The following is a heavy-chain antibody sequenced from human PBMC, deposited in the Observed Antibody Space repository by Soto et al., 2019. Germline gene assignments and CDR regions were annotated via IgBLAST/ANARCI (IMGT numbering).Heavy chain of an antibody. Sequence: PGGSLRLSCAASGFTFSSYGMHWVRQAPGKGLEWVAVISYDGSNKYYADSVKGRFTISRDNSKNTLYLQMNSLRAEDTAVYYCAKDLIRCSSTSCPNPYYYGMDVWGQGTTVTVSS. CDR1: GFTFSSYG. CDR3: AKDLIRCSSTSCPNPYYYGMDV. V-gene: IGHV3-30*18. J-gene: IGHJ6*02. D-gene: IGHD2-2*01. CDR2: ISYDGSNK.